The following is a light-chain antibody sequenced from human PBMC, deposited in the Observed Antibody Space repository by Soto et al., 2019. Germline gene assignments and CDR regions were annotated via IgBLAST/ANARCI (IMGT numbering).Light chain of an antibody. J-gene: IGKJ4*01. CDR3: QQFSSYPLT. CDR1: QSVSNNY. V-gene: IGKV3-20*01. Sequence: EIVLTQSPGTLSLSPGERATLSCRASQSVSNNYLAWYQQKPGQAPRRLIYGASSRATGIPDRFSGSGSGTDFTLTISRLEPEDFAVYYCQQFSSYPLTFGGGTKVDIK. CDR2: GAS.